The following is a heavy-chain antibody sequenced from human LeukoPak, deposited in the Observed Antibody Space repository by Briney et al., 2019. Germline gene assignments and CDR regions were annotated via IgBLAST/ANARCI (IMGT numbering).Heavy chain of an antibody. CDR1: GGSFSGYY. CDR2: IYYSGST. D-gene: IGHD5-18*01. Sequence: SETLSLTCAVYGGSFSGYYWSWIRQPPGKGLEWIGYIYYSGSTNYNPSLKSRVTISVDTSKNQFSLKLSSVTAADTAVYYCARTGGVGYSYGSQPWYFDLWGRGTLVTVSS. V-gene: IGHV4-59*08. J-gene: IGHJ2*01. CDR3: ARTGGVGYSYGSQPWYFDL.